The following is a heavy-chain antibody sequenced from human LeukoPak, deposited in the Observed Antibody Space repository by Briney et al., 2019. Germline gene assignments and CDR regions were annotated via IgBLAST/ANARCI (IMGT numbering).Heavy chain of an antibody. CDR2: IYHSGST. CDR1: GYSISSGYY. D-gene: IGHD1-26*01. J-gene: IGHJ3*02. CDR3: ASRIVGAYDAFDI. Sequence: SETLSLTCAVSGYSISSGYYWGWIRPPPGKGLEWIGSIYHSGSTYYNPSLKSRVTISVDTSKNQFSLKLSSVTAADTAVYYCASRIVGAYDAFDIWGQGTMVTVSS. V-gene: IGHV4-38-2*01.